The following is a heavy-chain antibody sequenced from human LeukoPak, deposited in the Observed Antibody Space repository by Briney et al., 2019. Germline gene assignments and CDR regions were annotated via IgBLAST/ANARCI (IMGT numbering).Heavy chain of an antibody. CDR2: IYYSVST. CDR3: AGLTGTTWDY. D-gene: IGHD1-20*01. V-gene: IGHV4-39*01. Sequence: SETLSLTCTVSGGSFSDSTYYWGWIRQPPGKGLEWIGSIYYSVSTYYNPSLKSRVTISVDTSKNQFSLKLSSVTAADTAVYYCAGLTGTTWDYWGQGTLVTVSS. CDR1: GGSFSDSTYY. J-gene: IGHJ4*02.